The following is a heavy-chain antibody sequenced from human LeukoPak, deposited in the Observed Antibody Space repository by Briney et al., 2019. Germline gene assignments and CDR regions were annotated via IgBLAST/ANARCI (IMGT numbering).Heavy chain of an antibody. CDR3: ASPRSGYRYTFDY. CDR1: AASISNYY. J-gene: IGHJ4*02. V-gene: IGHV4-4*09. CDR2: ISTSGST. Sequence: SETLSLTCAVSAASISNYYWSWIRQAPGKGLEWIGYISTSGSTNYNPSLKSRVPISLDTSKNRFPLNLNFVTAADTAVYYCASPRSGYRYTFDYWGQGALVTVSS. D-gene: IGHD3-22*01.